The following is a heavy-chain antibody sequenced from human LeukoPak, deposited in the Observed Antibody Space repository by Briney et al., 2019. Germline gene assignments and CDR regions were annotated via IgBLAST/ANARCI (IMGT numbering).Heavy chain of an antibody. CDR3: ARVLYDFWSGYRAFDY. Sequence: GGSLRLSCAASGFTFSSYWMSWVRQAPGKGLEWVVNIKQDGSEKYYVDSVKGRFTISRDNAKNSLYLQMNSLRAEDTAVYYCARVLYDFWSGYRAFDYWGQGTLVTVSS. V-gene: IGHV3-7*01. D-gene: IGHD3-3*01. CDR1: GFTFSSYW. CDR2: IKQDGSEK. J-gene: IGHJ4*02.